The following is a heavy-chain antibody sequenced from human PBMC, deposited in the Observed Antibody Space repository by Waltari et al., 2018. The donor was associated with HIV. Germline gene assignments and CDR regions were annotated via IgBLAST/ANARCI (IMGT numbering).Heavy chain of an antibody. CDR2: ISSSSFNI. Sequence: EEQLVESGGGLVHPGGSLKLSCAASGFSFGDYAMNWVRKAPGKGLEWIAYISSSSFNIKYVDSVRGRFTNSRDNTQNSLSLQMNNLIDEDTAKYCCARDTLNFFFGLDVWGHGTTVAVSS. J-gene: IGHJ6*02. V-gene: IGHV3-48*02. CDR1: GFSFGDYA. CDR3: ARDTLNFFFGLDV.